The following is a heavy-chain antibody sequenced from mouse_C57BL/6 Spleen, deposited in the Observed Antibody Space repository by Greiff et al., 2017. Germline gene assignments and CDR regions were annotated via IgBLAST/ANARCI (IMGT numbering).Heavy chain of an antibody. CDR2: IGSGGST. V-gene: IGHV2-2*01. CDR1: GFSLTSYG. Sequence: VQLQQSGPGLVLPSPSLSITCTVSGFSLTSYGVHWVRQSPGKGLEWLGVIGSGGSTDYNAAFISRLSISKDNSKCHVFFKMNSLQDDDTAIYYCARSTVVATNWYFDVWGTGTTVTVSS. CDR3: ARSTVVATNWYFDV. D-gene: IGHD1-1*01. J-gene: IGHJ1*03.